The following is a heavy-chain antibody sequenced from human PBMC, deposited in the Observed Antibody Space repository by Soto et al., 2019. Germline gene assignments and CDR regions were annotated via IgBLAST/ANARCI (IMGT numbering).Heavy chain of an antibody. J-gene: IGHJ4*02. CDR2: ISYDGSNK. V-gene: IGHV3-30-3*01. Sequence: LRLSCAASGFTFSSYAMHWVRQAPGKGLEWVAVISYDGSNKYYADSVKGRFTISRDNSKNTLYLQMNSLRAEDTAVHYCARDRGYYYDSSGYYPDYWGQGTLVTVSS. D-gene: IGHD3-22*01. CDR1: GFTFSSYA. CDR3: ARDRGYYYDSSGYYPDY.